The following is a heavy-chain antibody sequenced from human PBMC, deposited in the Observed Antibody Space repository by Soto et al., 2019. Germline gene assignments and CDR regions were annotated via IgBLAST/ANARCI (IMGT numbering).Heavy chain of an antibody. CDR1: GDSITSTSW. CDR3: ARRSSSDIDY. J-gene: IGHJ4*02. CDR2: IYHSGST. Sequence: QVQLQESGPGLVKPSGTLSLTCAVSGDSITSTSWWIWVRQPPGKGLEWIGEIYHSGSTNYNPSLKSRVTMSADSSKNQFSLTLTSVTAADTAVYYCARRSSSDIDYWGQGTLVTVSS. D-gene: IGHD6-6*01. V-gene: IGHV4-4*02.